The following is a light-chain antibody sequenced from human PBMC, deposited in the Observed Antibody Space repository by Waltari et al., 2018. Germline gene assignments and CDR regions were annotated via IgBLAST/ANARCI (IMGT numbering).Light chain of an antibody. V-gene: IGKV1-39*01. CDR2: AAS. CDR3: QQSYSTQFT. CDR1: QSISSY. Sequence: DIQMTQSPSSLSASVGDRVTITCRASQSISSYLNWYQQKPGKAPKLLIYAASSLQSGVASRFSGSGSENDFTLTISSLQPEDFATYYCQQSYSTQFTFGPGTKVDIK. J-gene: IGKJ3*01.